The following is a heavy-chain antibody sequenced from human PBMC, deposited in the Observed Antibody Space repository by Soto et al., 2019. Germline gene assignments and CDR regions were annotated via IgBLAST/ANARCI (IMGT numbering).Heavy chain of an antibody. D-gene: IGHD6-13*01. CDR2: ISSSSSTI. CDR3: ARSWDQQLVPPDY. Sequence: PGGSLRLSCAASGFSISSYSMNWVRQAPGKGLEWVSYISSSSSTIYYADSVKGRFTIFRDNAKNSLYLQMNSLRDDDTAVYYCARSWDQQLVPPDYWGQGTLVTVSS. J-gene: IGHJ4*02. V-gene: IGHV3-48*02. CDR1: GFSISSYS.